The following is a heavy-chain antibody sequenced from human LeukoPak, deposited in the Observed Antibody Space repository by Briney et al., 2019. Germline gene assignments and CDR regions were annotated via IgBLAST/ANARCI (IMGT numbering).Heavy chain of an antibody. J-gene: IGHJ4*02. V-gene: IGHV2-70*11. Sequence: TLSLTCTVSGGSISSYYWSWIRQPPGKALEWLARIDWDDDKEYNTSLETRLTISKDTSKNQVVLTMTNMDPVDTATYYCARTGLNSYGTFDYWGQGTPVTVSS. D-gene: IGHD5-18*01. CDR1: GGSISSYY. CDR3: ARTGLNSYGTFDY. CDR2: IDWDDDK.